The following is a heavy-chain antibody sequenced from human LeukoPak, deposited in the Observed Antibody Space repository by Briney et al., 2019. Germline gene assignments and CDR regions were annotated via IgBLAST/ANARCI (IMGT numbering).Heavy chain of an antibody. CDR2: ISYDGSNK. V-gene: IGHV3-30*04. J-gene: IGHJ4*02. D-gene: IGHD3-22*01. Sequence: PGRSLRLSCAASGFTFSSYAMHWVRQAPGKGLEWVAVISYDGSNKYYADSVRGRFTISRDNSKNTLHLQMNSLRAEDTAVYYCAGDRDTMIVVVTPDYWGQGTLVTVSS. CDR3: AGDRDTMIVVVTPDY. CDR1: GFTFSSYA.